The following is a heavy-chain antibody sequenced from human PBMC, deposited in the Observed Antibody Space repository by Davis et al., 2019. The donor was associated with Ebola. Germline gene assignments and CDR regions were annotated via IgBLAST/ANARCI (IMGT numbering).Heavy chain of an antibody. V-gene: IGHV3-9*01. J-gene: IGHJ4*02. D-gene: IGHD3-3*01. CDR2: ISWNSGSI. CDR1: GFTFDDYA. Sequence: GGSLRLSCAASGFTFDDYAMHWVRHAPGKGLEWVSGISWNSGSIGYADSVKGRFTISRDNAKNSLYLQMNSLRAEDTALYYCAKASYDFWSGYGNYFDYWGQGTLVTVSS. CDR3: AKASYDFWSGYGNYFDY.